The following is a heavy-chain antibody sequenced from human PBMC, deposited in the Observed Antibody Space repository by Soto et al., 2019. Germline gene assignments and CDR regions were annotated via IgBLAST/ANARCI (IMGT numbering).Heavy chain of an antibody. J-gene: IGHJ4*02. V-gene: IGHV4-30-4*01. CDR3: ARGPNDSSGYELDY. D-gene: IGHD3-22*01. Sequence: SETLSLTCTVSGGSISSGDYYWSWIRQPPGKGLEWIGYIYYSGSTYYNPSLKSRVTISVDTSKNQFSLKLGSVTAADTAVYYCARGPNDSSGYELDYWGQGTLVTVSS. CDR2: IYYSGST. CDR1: GGSISSGDYY.